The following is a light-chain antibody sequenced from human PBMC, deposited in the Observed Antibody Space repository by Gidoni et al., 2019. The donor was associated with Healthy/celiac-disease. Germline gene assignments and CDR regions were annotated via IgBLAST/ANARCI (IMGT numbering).Light chain of an antibody. J-gene: IGLJ3*02. CDR3: SSYTSSSTWV. CDR2: EVS. V-gene: IGLV2-14*01. Sequence: QSALTQPASVSGSPGPSTTISCTGTSSDVGGYNDVSCYQQHPGKAPKLMIYEVSNRPSGVSNRFSGSKSGNTASLTISGLHAEDEADYYCSSYTSSSTWVFGGGTKLTVL. CDR1: SSDVGGYND.